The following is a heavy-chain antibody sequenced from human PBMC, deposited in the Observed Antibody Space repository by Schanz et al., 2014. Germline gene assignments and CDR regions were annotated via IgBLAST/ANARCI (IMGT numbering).Heavy chain of an antibody. D-gene: IGHD1-26*01. V-gene: IGHV3-23*01. CDR2: IGVDGTTT. CDR1: GFAFSSYG. J-gene: IGHJ2*01. Sequence: EVQLLESGGGLVQPGGSLRLSCLASGFAFSSYGMNWLRQAPGKGLEWVSVIGVDGTTTYYADSVKGRFTISSDSSKNTLYLQMSSLRADDTAVYYCARNRGSGGQNWYFDLWGRGTLVTVSS. CDR3: ARNRGSGGQNWYFDL.